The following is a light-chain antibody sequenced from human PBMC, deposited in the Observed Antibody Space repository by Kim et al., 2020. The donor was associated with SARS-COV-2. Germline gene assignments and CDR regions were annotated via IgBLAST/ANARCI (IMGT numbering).Light chain of an antibody. CDR1: TSNSGSNG. CDR3: GAWDDSLNGGV. V-gene: IGLV1-44*01. CDR2: SNN. Sequence: GQRVTISCSGSTSNSGSNGVSWYRQLTGTAPKLLIYSNNQRPSGVPDRFSGSKSGTSASLAISGLQSEDEADYFCGAWDDSLNGGVFGGGTQLTVL. J-gene: IGLJ3*02.